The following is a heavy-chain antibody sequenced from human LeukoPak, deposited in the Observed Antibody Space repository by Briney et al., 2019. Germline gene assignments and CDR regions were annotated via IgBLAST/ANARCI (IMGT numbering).Heavy chain of an antibody. J-gene: IGHJ4*02. CDR3: ARDLKMGYSSGRYSWGTGSSNDY. Sequence: ASVKVSCKASGYTFTSYYMHWVRQAPGQGLEWMGWISAYNGNTNYAQKFQGRVTMTTDTSTNTVYMELRSLRSDDTAVYYCARDLKMGYSSGRYSWGTGSSNDYWGQGTLVTVSS. D-gene: IGHD6-19*01. CDR2: ISAYNGNT. CDR1: GYTFTSYY. V-gene: IGHV1-18*04.